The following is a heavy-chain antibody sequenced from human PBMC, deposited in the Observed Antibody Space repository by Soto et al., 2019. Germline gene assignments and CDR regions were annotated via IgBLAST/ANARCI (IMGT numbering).Heavy chain of an antibody. CDR1: GFTFSSYS. CDR3: ARGGVEHLIVATIEYYFDY. CDR2: ISSSSSTI. Sequence: GGSLRLSCAASGFTFSSYSMNWVRQAPGKGLEWVSYISSSSSTIYYADSVKGRFTISRDNAKNSLYLQMNSLRAEDTAVYYCARGGVEHLIVATIEYYFDYWGQGTLVTVSS. V-gene: IGHV3-48*01. D-gene: IGHD5-12*01. J-gene: IGHJ4*02.